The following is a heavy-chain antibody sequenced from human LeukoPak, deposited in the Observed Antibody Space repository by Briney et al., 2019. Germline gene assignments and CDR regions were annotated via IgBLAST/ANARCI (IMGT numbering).Heavy chain of an antibody. CDR2: FSSSGSTI. CDR3: ARDQDDYGDYWYIDL. J-gene: IGHJ2*01. Sequence: GGPLRLPCAAWGFIFSIYEMNGAPQAPGKGLEWVSYFSSSGSTIYYPDSVKGRFTISRDNAKNSLYLQMNRSRAEDTAVYYCARDQDDYGDYWYIDLWGRGTLVTVSS. CDR1: GFIFSIYE. V-gene: IGHV3-48*03. D-gene: IGHD4-17*01.